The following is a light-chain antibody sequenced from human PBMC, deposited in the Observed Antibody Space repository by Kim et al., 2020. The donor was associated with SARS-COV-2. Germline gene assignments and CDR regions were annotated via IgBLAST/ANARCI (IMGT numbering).Light chain of an antibody. J-gene: IGLJ1*01. CDR3: QAWDSSTNYV. CDR2: QDS. V-gene: IGLV3-1*01. CDR1: KLGDKY. Sequence: SYELTQPPSVSVSPGQTASITCSGDKLGDKYACWYQQKPGQSPVLVIYQDSNRPSGIPERFSGSNSGNTATLTISGTQAMDEADYYCQAWDSSTNYVFGTGTKVTVL.